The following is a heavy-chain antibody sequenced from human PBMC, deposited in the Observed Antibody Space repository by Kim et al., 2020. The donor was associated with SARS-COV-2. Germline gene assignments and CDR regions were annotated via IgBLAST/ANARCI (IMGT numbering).Heavy chain of an antibody. V-gene: IGHV3-21*01. J-gene: IGHJ2*01. CDR1: GFTFSSYS. D-gene: IGHD5-12*01. CDR2: ISSSSSYI. Sequence: GGSLRLSCAASGFTFSSYSMNWVRQAPGKGLEWVSSISSSSSYIYYADSVKGRFTISRDNAKNSLYLQMNSLRAEDTAVYYCARDSHSRRWLPWYFDLWGRGTLVTVSS. CDR3: ARDSHSRRWLPWYFDL.